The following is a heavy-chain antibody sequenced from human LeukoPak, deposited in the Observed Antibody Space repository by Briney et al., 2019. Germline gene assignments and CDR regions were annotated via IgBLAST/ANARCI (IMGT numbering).Heavy chain of an antibody. V-gene: IGHV3-43*02. Sequence: GGSLRLSCAASGFTFDDYAMHWVRQAPGEGLEWVSLISGDGGSTYYADSVKGRFTISRDNSKNSLYLQMNSLRTEDTALYYCAKDRIAAAGTSSLSAVVYYYYGMDVWGQGTTVTVSS. D-gene: IGHD6-13*01. J-gene: IGHJ6*02. CDR2: ISGDGGST. CDR1: GFTFDDYA. CDR3: AKDRIAAAGTSSLSAVVYYYYGMDV.